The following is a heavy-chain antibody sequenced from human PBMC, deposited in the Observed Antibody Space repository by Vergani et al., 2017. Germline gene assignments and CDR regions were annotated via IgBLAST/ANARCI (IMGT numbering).Heavy chain of an antibody. CDR3: ARENVVIARIFDC. CDR2: IFRSGTT. J-gene: IGHJ4*02. CDR1: GDSLSSSDHY. D-gene: IGHD2-21*01. Sequence: QVQLQESGPGLVKPSQTLSLTCTVSGDSLSSSDHYWSWIRQRSDKGLEWVGHIFRSGTTYYNPSLKSRLIMSVDTSKNQFSLKLTSVTAADTAMDYCARENVVIARIFDCWGQGTLVTVSS. V-gene: IGHV4-31*03.